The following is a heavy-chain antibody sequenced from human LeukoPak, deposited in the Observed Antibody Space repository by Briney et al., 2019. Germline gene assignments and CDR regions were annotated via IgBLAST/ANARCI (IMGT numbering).Heavy chain of an antibody. V-gene: IGHV4-30-2*01. CDR3: ARERIPLTGAYDY. J-gene: IGHJ4*02. D-gene: IGHD3-9*01. CDR2: IYHTGST. CDR1: GDSITSGGYY. Sequence: SETLSLTCTVSGDSITSGGYYWNWIRQPPGKGLEYIGYIYHTGSTYYNPSLNRRAIISLDRSKNQFSLKLTSVTAADTAVYYCARERIPLTGAYDYWGQGTLVTVYS.